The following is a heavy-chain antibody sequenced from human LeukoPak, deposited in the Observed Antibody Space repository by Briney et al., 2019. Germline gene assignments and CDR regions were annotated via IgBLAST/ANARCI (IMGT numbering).Heavy chain of an antibody. CDR1: GFTFSSYW. D-gene: IGHD1-26*01. CDR3: ARTGATMWYYYYYYMDV. V-gene: IGHV3-74*01. Sequence: QAGGSLRLSCAASGFTFSSYWMHWVRQAPGKGLVWVSRINSDGSSTSYADSVKGRFTISRDNAKNTLYLQMNSLRAEDTAVYYCARTGATMWYYYYYYMDVWGKGTTVTISS. CDR2: INSDGSST. J-gene: IGHJ6*03.